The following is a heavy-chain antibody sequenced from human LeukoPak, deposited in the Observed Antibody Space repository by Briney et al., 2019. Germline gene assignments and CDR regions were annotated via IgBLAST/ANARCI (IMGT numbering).Heavy chain of an antibody. D-gene: IGHD3-22*01. CDR3: AKSLTYYHENSDSI. CDR2: IYKGGRT. Sequence: PGGSLRLSCAASGFIVSSNYMTWVRQAPGKGLEWVSVIYKGGRTFYADSVKGRFTISRDNSKNTVYLQMNSLRAEDTAVYYCAKSLTYYHENSDSIWGQGTLVTVSS. CDR1: GFIVSSNY. J-gene: IGHJ4*02. V-gene: IGHV3-53*01.